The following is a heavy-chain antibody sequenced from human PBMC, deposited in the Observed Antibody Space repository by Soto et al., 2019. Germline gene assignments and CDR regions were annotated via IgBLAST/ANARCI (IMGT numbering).Heavy chain of an antibody. CDR2: ISGSGGST. J-gene: IGHJ4*02. CDR1: GFTFSSYA. V-gene: IGHV3-23*01. Sequence: EVQLLESGGGLVQPGGSLRLSCAASGFTFSSYAMSWVRQAPGKGLEWVSAISGSGGSTYYADSVKGRFTISRDNSKNTLYLQMNSLRAEDTAVYYCASFIVGATTRDYWGQGTLVTVSS. D-gene: IGHD1-26*01. CDR3: ASFIVGATTRDY.